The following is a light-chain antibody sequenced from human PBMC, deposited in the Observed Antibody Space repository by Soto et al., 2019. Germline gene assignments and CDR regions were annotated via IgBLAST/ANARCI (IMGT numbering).Light chain of an antibody. Sequence: QSVLTQPPSASGTPGQRVTISCSGSSSNIGSNTVNWYQQLPGTAPKLLMYGDSQRPSGVPDRVSASKSGTSASLAISGLQSEDEAEYYCAAWDDSLNGVLFGGGTKLTVL. CDR2: GDS. CDR3: AAWDDSLNGVL. CDR1: SSNIGSNT. J-gene: IGLJ2*01. V-gene: IGLV1-44*01.